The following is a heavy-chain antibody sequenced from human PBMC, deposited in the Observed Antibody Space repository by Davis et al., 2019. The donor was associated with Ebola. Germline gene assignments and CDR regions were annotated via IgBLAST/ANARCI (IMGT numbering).Heavy chain of an antibody. J-gene: IGHJ4*02. D-gene: IGHD6-13*01. CDR1: GFTFSGSA. CDR2: IRSKANSYAT. V-gene: IGHV3-73*01. CDR3: TRAQQLDDY. Sequence: GESLKISCAASGFTFSGSAMHWVRQASGKGLEWVGRIRSKANSYATAYAASVKGRFTISRDDSKNTAYLQMNSLKTEDTAVYYCTRAQQLDDYWGQATLVTVSS.